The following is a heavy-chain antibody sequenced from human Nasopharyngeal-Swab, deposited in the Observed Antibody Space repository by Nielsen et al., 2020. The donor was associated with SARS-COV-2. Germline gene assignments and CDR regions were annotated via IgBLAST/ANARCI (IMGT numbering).Heavy chain of an antibody. CDR2: MTPHNDNT. Sequence: ASVKVSCKASGYSFPAYDINWVRQATGQGLEWMGWMTPHNDNTGYAQKFQGRVTMTRNTSISTAYMELSSLRSEDTAVYYCARHPITIFGVVIDYYYYGMDVWGQGTTVTVSS. CDR3: ARHPITIFGVVIDYYYYGMDV. V-gene: IGHV1-8*01. D-gene: IGHD3-3*01. J-gene: IGHJ6*02. CDR1: GYSFPAYD.